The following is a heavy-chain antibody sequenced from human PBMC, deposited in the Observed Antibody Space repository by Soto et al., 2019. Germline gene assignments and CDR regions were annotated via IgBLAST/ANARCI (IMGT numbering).Heavy chain of an antibody. V-gene: IGHV4-39*01. CDR3: ARQTLYSGYALWPPYYVEY. Sequence: QLQLQESGPGLVKPSETLTLTCAVSGGSISSSSYYWAWVRQAPGKGLEWIGTIYYSGITYDNPSLKSRVTISVDTSKNQFSLRLGSVTAADTAVYYCARQTLYSGYALWPPYYVEYWGQGILVTVSS. J-gene: IGHJ4*02. CDR1: GGSISSSSYY. CDR2: IYYSGIT. D-gene: IGHD5-12*01.